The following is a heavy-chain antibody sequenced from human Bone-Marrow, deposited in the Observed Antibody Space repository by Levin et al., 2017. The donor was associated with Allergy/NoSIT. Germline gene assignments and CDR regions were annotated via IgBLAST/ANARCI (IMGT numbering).Heavy chain of an antibody. CDR1: GFTFRHYT. Sequence: GGSLRLSCAASGFTFRHYTMNWVRQAPGKGLEWVSCITSSGDGTYYADSVKGRFTISRDNAKNSLYLQLNHLRDEDTAMYYCARDPARGYYDSSGYSGDHWGQGTLVTVSS. J-gene: IGHJ4*02. V-gene: IGHV3-48*02. CDR2: ITSSGDGT. D-gene: IGHD3-22*01. CDR3: ARDPARGYYDSSGYSGDH.